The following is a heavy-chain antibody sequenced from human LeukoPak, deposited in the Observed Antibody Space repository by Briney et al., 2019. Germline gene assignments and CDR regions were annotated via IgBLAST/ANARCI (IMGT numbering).Heavy chain of an antibody. CDR1: GYSLTSYW. Sequence: KNGESLKISCKGSGYSLTSYWIGWVRQMPGKGLEWMGIIYPDDSDTRYSPSFQGQVTISADKSIRTAYVQWSSLKASDTAMYYCVRRGCCSGDGCHSNAFDIWGQGTVVTVSS. CDR3: VRRGCCSGDGCHSNAFDI. CDR2: IYPDDSDT. D-gene: IGHD2-15*01. J-gene: IGHJ3*02. V-gene: IGHV5-51*01.